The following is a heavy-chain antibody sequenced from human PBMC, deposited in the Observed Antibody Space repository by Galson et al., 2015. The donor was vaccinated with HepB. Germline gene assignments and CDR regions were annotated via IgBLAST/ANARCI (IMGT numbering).Heavy chain of an antibody. Sequence: SVKVSCKASGYTFTSYFIHWVRQAPGQGLEWMGIINPSGGSTTYAQRLQGRVTMTRDTSTNTVYMELSSLRSADTALYYCARSSDYGGKGDFDYWGQGTLVTVSS. V-gene: IGHV1-46*03. D-gene: IGHD4-23*01. CDR2: INPSGGST. J-gene: IGHJ4*02. CDR1: GYTFTSYF. CDR3: ARSSDYGGKGDFDY.